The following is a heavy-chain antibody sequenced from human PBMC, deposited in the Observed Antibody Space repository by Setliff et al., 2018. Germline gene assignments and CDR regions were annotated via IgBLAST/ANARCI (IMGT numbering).Heavy chain of an antibody. D-gene: IGHD4-4*01. V-gene: IGHV3-23*01. CDR1: GFTFSSYA. J-gene: IGHJ6*03. CDR2: ISGSGVST. Sequence: LRLSCAASGFTFSSYAMSWVRQAPGKGLEWVSAISGSGVSTYYADSVKGRFTISRDNSKNTLYLQMNSLRAEDTAVYYCARSTETFSGEDFYFFYYMDVWGKGTTVTVSS. CDR3: ARSTETFSGEDFYFFYYMDV.